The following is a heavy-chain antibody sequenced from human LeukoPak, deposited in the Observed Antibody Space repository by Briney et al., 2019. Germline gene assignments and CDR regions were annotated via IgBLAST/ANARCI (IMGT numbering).Heavy chain of an antibody. J-gene: IGHJ6*03. Sequence: ASVKVSCKASGYTFTGYYMHWVRQAPGQGLEWMGWINPNSGGTNYAQKFQGRVTMTRDTSISTAYMELSRLRSDDTAVYYCAREEVFDYYYMDVWGKGTTVTVSS. CDR3: AREEVFDYYYMDV. CDR1: GYTFTGYY. CDR2: INPNSGGT. D-gene: IGHD2-8*01. V-gene: IGHV1-2*02.